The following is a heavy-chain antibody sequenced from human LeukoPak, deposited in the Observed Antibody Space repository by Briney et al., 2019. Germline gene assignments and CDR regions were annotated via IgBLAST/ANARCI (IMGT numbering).Heavy chain of an antibody. CDR2: ISYDGSNK. D-gene: IGHD2-2*01. V-gene: IGHV3-30-3*01. CDR1: GFTFSSYA. Sequence: GRSLRLSCAASGFTFSSYAMRWVRQAPGKGLEWVAVISYDGSNKYYADSVKGRFTLSRDNAKNSLYLQMNSLRAEDTAVYYCARDLPSSIVVVPAAQDDYWGQGTLVTVSS. J-gene: IGHJ4*02. CDR3: ARDLPSSIVVVPAAQDDY.